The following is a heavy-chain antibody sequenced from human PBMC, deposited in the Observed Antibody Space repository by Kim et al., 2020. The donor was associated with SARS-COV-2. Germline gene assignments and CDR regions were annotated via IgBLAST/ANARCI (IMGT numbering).Heavy chain of an antibody. Sequence: GGSLRLSCAASGFTFSNAWMSWVRQAPGKGLEWVGRIKSKTDGGTTDYAAPVKGRFTISRDDSKNTLYLQMNSLKTEDTAVYYCTTDVSVPAAATDAFDIWGQGTMVTVSS. J-gene: IGHJ3*02. D-gene: IGHD2-2*01. V-gene: IGHV3-15*01. CDR3: TTDVSVPAAATDAFDI. CDR2: IKSKTDGGTT. CDR1: GFTFSNAW.